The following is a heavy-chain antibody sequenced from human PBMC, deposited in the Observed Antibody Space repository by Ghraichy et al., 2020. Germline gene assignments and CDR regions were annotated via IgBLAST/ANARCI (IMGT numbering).Heavy chain of an antibody. D-gene: IGHD1-14*01. CDR3: ARTGVPPGWFDL. CDR1: GYTFTGYY. CDR2: INPNTGGT. Sequence: ASVKVSCKASGYTFTGYYLHWVRQAPGQGLEWMAWINPNTGGTKYAQNFQGRVTQARDTSISTAYMELSRLTSDDTAVYYCARTGVPPGWFDLWGRGTLVTVSS. V-gene: IGHV1-2*02. J-gene: IGHJ2*01.